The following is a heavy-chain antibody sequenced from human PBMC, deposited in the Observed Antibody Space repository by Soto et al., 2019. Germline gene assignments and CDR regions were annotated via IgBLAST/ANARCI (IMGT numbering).Heavy chain of an antibody. V-gene: IGHV3-7*01. D-gene: IGHD2-21*01. CDR2: INQDGSDK. CDR3: ATSMRHTLDP. J-gene: IGHJ5*02. Sequence: EVQVVESGGGLVQPGGYLRLSCAASGFTFGIHWMTWVRQVPGKGLEWVANINQDGSDKYYVDSVKGRFIISRDNAKDSLYLQMNSLRVEDTAVYYCATSMRHTLDPWGQGTLVTVS. CDR1: GFTFGIHW.